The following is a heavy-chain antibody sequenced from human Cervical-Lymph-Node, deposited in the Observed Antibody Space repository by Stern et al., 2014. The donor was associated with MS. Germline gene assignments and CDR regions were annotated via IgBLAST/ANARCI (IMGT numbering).Heavy chain of an antibody. J-gene: IGHJ6*02. Sequence: VQLVESGPGLVKPSQTLSLTCTVSRGSISSAIYYWSWLRQHPGMGLEWIGYISGRGSTYYKPSLKSRVTISVDMSKSQFSLKLNSVTAADTAVYYCARRGDYYTMDVWGQGTTVTVSS. CDR2: ISGRGST. CDR3: ARRGDYYTMDV. V-gene: IGHV4-31*03. D-gene: IGHD3-3*01. CDR1: RGSISSAIYY.